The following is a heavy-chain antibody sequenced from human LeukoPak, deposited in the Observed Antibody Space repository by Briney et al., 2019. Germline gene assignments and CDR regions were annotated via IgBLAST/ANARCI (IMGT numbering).Heavy chain of an antibody. CDR3: AKDSCSGGGCYEDY. CDR2: ISGSGGST. V-gene: IGHV3-23*01. J-gene: IGHJ4*02. D-gene: IGHD2-15*01. CDR1: GFTFSSYA. Sequence: PGGSLRLSCAASGFTFSSYAMSWVRQAPGKGLEWVSGISGSGGSTYYADSVKGRFTISRDNSKKTLYLQMNSLTAEDTAVYYCAKDSCSGGGCYEDYWGQGTLVTVSP.